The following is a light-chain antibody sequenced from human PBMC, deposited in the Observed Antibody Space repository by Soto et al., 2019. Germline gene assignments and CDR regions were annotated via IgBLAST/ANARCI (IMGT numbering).Light chain of an antibody. CDR1: QSISSW. CDR2: DSS. V-gene: IGKV1-5*01. CDR3: QQYNSHSCT. J-gene: IGKJ4*01. Sequence: DIQMTQSPSTLSASVGDRVTITCRASQSISSWLARYQQKPGKAPKILIYDSSNLESGVPSRFSASGSGTEFTLTISSLQPDDFATYHCQQYNSHSCTFGGVTKVEIK.